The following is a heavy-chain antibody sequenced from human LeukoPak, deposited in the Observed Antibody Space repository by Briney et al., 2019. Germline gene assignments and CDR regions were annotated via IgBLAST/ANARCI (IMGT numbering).Heavy chain of an antibody. CDR1: GFTFSSYW. Sequence: PGGSLRLSCAASGFTFSSYWMSWVCQAPGKGLEWVANIKQDGSEKYYVDSVKGRFTISRDNAKNSLYLQMNSLRAEDTAVYYCARDQRVDSSGWYFYWGQGTLVTVSS. CDR2: IKQDGSEK. V-gene: IGHV3-7*01. D-gene: IGHD6-19*01. J-gene: IGHJ4*02. CDR3: ARDQRVDSSGWYFY.